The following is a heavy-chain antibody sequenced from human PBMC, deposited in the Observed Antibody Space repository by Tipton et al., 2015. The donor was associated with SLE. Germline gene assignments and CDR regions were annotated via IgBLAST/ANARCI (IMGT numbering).Heavy chain of an antibody. V-gene: IGHV3-30*04. CDR3: ARDRAVAGPDAFDI. Sequence: SLRLSCAASGFTFSSYAMHWVRQAPGKGLEWVAVISYDGSNKYYADSVKGRFTISRDNSKNTQYLQMNSLRLEDTAVYYCARDRAVAGPDAFDIWGQGTMVTVSS. CDR1: GFTFSSYA. CDR2: ISYDGSNK. D-gene: IGHD6-19*01. J-gene: IGHJ3*02.